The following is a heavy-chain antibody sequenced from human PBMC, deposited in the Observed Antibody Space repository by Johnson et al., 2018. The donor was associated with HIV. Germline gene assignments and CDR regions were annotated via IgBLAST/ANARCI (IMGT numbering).Heavy chain of an antibody. Sequence: QVQLVESGGGVVQTGRSLRLSCAASKFTFRTYTMHWVRQAPGKGLEWVALISSDGYNKYYADSVKGRFTISRDNSKSTLSLQMNTLRAEDTAVYYCARVRGLIAFDIWGQGTMVSVSS. CDR1: KFTFRTYT. V-gene: IGHV3-30*04. CDR2: ISSDGYNK. D-gene: IGHD3-22*01. J-gene: IGHJ3*02. CDR3: ARVRGLIAFDI.